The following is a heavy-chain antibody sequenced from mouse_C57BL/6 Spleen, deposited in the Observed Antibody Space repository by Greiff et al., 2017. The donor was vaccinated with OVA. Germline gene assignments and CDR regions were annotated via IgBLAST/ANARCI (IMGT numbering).Heavy chain of an antibody. CDR3: ARVRLLPLDY. CDR1: GYTFTDYN. CDR2: INPNNGGT. D-gene: IGHD2-3*01. V-gene: IGHV1-22*01. J-gene: IGHJ2*01. Sequence: VQLKESGPELVKPGASVKMSCKASGYTFTDYNMHWVKQSHGKSLEWIGYINPNNGGTSYNQKFKGKATLTVNKSSSTAYMELRSLTSEDSAVYYFARVRLLPLDYWGQGTTLTVSS.